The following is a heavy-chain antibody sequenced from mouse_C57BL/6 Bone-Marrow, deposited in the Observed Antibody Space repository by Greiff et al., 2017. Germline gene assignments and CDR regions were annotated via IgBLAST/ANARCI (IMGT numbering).Heavy chain of an antibody. D-gene: IGHD2-3*01. V-gene: IGHV1-15*01. Sequence: VKLQESGAELVRPGASVTLSCKASGYTFTDYEMHWVKQTPVHGLEWIGAIDPETGGTAYNQKFKGKAILTASKSSSTAYMELRRLTSEDSAVYYCTMRDGYYGNYWGQGTSVTVSS. CDR3: TMRDGYYGNY. CDR1: GYTFTDYE. J-gene: IGHJ4*01. CDR2: IDPETGGT.